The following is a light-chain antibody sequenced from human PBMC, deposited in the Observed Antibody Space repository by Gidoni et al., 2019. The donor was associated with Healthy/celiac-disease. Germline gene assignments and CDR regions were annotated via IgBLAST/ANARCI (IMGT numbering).Light chain of an antibody. CDR3: QQYYSTPRT. J-gene: IGKJ1*01. V-gene: IGKV4-1*01. CDR2: WAS. CDR1: QSVLYSSNNKNY. Sequence: DIVMTQSQDSLAVSLGERATINCKSSQSVLYSSNNKNYLAWYQQKPGKPPKLLIYWASTRESGVPDRFSGSGSVTDFTLTISSLQAEDVAVYYCQQYYSTPRTFGQGTKVEIK.